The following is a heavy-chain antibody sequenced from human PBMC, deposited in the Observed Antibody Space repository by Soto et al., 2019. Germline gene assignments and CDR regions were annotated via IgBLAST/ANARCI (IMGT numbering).Heavy chain of an antibody. CDR2: IFWNDER. CDR1: GFSLSKARMG. CDR3: ARALREGLPIYYFDS. D-gene: IGHD1-26*01. J-gene: IGHJ4*02. V-gene: IGHV2-26*01. Sequence: QVTLKESGPVLVKPTETLTLTCADSGFSLSKARMGVSWIRQHPGTALEWLAHIFWNDERSYNTSLKSRLTLSRDTTKSQVVLTMTNVDPVDTGTYFCARALREGLPIYYFDSWGQGTLVTVSS.